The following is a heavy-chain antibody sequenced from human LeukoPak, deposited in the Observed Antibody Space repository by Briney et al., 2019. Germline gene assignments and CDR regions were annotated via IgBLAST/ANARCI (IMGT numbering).Heavy chain of an antibody. Sequence: KPGGSLRLSCVASGFTFSDYYISWIRQAPGGRLEWISYTTSSGDYTNYADSVKGRFTISRDNARNTVYLQMNSLRAEDTAVYYCARDSYYAMDVWGQGTTVTVSS. CDR2: TTSSGDYT. CDR1: GFTFSDYY. V-gene: IGHV3-11*06. CDR3: ARDSYYAMDV. J-gene: IGHJ6*02.